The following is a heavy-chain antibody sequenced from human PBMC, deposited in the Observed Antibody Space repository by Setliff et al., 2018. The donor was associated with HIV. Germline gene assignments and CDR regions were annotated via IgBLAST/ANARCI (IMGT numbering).Heavy chain of an antibody. CDR1: GFTFSSYA. Sequence: PGGSLRLSCAASGFTFSSYAMYWVRQAPGKGLEWVAVIPYDGSNIHYADSVKGRFTISRDNSKNTVYLQMSSLRPDDTAVYFCAREAAPGLEYFRHWGQGTLVTAPQ. D-gene: IGHD6-13*01. J-gene: IGHJ1*01. CDR2: IPYDGSNI. V-gene: IGHV3-30*04. CDR3: AREAAPGLEYFRH.